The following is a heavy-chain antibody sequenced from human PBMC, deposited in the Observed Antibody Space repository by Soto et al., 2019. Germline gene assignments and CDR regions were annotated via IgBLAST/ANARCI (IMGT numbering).Heavy chain of an antibody. CDR3: ARGETYLGV. CDR2: IIPIFGSR. J-gene: IGHJ6*02. V-gene: IGHV1-69*01. Sequence: QVQLVQSGAEVRKPGSSVKVSCKASRDAFSKYAFNWVRQAPGQGLDWVGWIIPIFGSRNYAEKFQGRVTITADESTSTAYMELRGLRFEDTAVYYCARGETYLGVWGQGTTVIVSS. CDR1: RDAFSKYA. D-gene: IGHD3-16*01.